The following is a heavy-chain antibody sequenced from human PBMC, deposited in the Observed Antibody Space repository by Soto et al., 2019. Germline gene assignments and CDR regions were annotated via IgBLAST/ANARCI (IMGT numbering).Heavy chain of an antibody. V-gene: IGHV3-49*03. CDR1: GFTFGDNA. D-gene: IGHD3-3*01. J-gene: IGHJ5*02. CDR2: IRSRAYGGTT. Sequence: EVQLVESGGHMVQPGRSLRLSCTASGFTFGDNAMSWFRQATGEGLEWVGCIRSRAYGGTTEYAASVKGRFTISRDDSKSIAYLQMNSLKTEDTALYYCTRGWSFGPLINWFEPWGQGTLVTVSS. CDR3: TRGWSFGPLINWFEP.